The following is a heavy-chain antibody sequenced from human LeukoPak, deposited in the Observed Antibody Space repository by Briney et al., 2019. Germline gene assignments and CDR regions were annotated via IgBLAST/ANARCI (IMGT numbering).Heavy chain of an antibody. CDR2: ISWNSGSI. CDR1: GFTFISHW. CDR3: AKVTGYYDSSGYYYGEYFQH. D-gene: IGHD3-22*01. Sequence: LRLSCAASGFTFISHWMSWVRQAPGKGLEWVSGISWNSGSIGYADSVKGRFTISRDNAKNSLYLQMNSLRAEDTALYYCAKVTGYYDSSGYYYGEYFQHWGQGTLVTVSS. J-gene: IGHJ1*01. V-gene: IGHV3-9*01.